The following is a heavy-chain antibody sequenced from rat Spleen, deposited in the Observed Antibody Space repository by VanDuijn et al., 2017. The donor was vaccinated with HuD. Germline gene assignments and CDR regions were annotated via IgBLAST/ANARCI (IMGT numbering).Heavy chain of an antibody. J-gene: IGHJ2*01. V-gene: IGHV5-31*01. CDR1: GFTFNNYW. CDR3: TREGGY. CDR2: ITNTGGGT. Sequence: EVQLVESGGGLVQPGRSLKLSCVASGFTFNNYWMTWIRQAPGRGLEWVASITNTGGGTYYPDSVKGRFTISRDNAKSTLYLQMNSLRSEDTATYYCTREGGYWGQGVMVTVSS.